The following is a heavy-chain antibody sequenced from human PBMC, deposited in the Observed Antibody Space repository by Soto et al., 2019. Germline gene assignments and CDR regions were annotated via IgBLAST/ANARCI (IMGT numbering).Heavy chain of an antibody. V-gene: IGHV4-39*01. Sequence: SETLSRTCSGSGGPMSSISYYWGWIRQPPGKRLEWIGSICYSGSTHYNPSLKSPVTISVDTSKNQFSLKLSSVTAADTAMYYCASLGVVTIFAFDIWRQGTMVTVSS. CDR3: ASLGVVTIFAFDI. CDR2: ICYSGST. CDR1: GGPMSSISYY. D-gene: IGHD4-17*01. J-gene: IGHJ3*02.